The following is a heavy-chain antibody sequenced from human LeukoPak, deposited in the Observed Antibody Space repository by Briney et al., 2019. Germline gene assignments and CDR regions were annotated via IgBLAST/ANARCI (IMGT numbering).Heavy chain of an antibody. J-gene: IGHJ3*02. D-gene: IGHD3-9*01. CDR2: IIPIFGTA. CDR3: ARDKRYFDQNDAFDI. V-gene: IGHV1-69*05. CDR1: GGTFSSYA. Sequence: VASVKVSCKASGGTFSSYAISWVRQAPGQGLEWMGGIIPIFGTANYAQKFQVGVTITTDESTSTAYMELSSLSSEDTAVYYCARDKRYFDQNDAFDIWGQGTMVTVSS.